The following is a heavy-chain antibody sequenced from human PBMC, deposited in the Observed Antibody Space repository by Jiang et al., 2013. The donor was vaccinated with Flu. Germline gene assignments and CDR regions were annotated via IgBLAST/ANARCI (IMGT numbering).Heavy chain of an antibody. Sequence: GPGLVKPSETLSLTCTVSGASFSSYRWSWFRQPAGKGLEWIGRIFASGTTDYNPSLRSRVSMSVDTSRDEFSLRLTSVTAADTAMYYCARGIVGATAPDYWGQGTLVTVSP. CDR2: IFASGTT. V-gene: IGHV4-4*07. CDR1: GASFSSYR. J-gene: IGHJ4*02. D-gene: IGHD1-26*01. CDR3: ARGIVGATAPDY.